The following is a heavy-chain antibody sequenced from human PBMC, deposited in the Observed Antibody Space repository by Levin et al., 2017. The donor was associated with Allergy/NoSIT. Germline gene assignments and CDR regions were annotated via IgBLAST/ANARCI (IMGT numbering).Heavy chain of an antibody. CDR3: AKDKGGGDY. CDR2: ISYDGSNK. CDR1: GFTFSSYG. Sequence: LSLTCAASGFTFSSYGMHWVRQAPGKGLEWVAVISYDGSNKYYADSVKGRFTISRDNSKNTLYLQMNSLRAEDTAVYYCAKDKGGGDYWGQGTLVTVSS. V-gene: IGHV3-30*18. J-gene: IGHJ4*02. D-gene: IGHD4-23*01.